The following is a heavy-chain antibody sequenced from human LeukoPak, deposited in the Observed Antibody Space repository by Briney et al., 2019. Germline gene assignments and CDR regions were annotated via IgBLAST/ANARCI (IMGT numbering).Heavy chain of an antibody. V-gene: IGHV3-48*03. Sequence: QPGGSLRLSCAASGFTVSNYEMNWVRQPPGKGLEWLSHIDISDTTTHYADSVEGRFTISRDNAKNSLYLQMTSLRAEDTALYYCAKDATAVPGTVYMDVWGKGTTVTISS. D-gene: IGHD6-13*01. CDR3: AKDATAVPGTVYMDV. J-gene: IGHJ6*03. CDR2: IDISDTTT. CDR1: GFTVSNYE.